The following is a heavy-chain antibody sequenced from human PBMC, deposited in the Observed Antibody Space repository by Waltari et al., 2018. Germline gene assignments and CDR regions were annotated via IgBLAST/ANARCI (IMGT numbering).Heavy chain of an antibody. CDR1: GFTFSSYW. V-gene: IGHV3-74*01. CDR2: IKSDGSST. J-gene: IGHJ3*02. Sequence: EVQLVESGGGLVQPGGSLRLSCAASGFTFSSYWMYWVRQAPGKAVVCVSRIKSDGSSTTYADSVKGRFTISRDNAKNTLSLQMNSLRGEDTAVYYCARGRDDYPLSAFDTWGQGTMVTVSS. CDR3: ARGRDDYPLSAFDT. D-gene: IGHD4-17*01.